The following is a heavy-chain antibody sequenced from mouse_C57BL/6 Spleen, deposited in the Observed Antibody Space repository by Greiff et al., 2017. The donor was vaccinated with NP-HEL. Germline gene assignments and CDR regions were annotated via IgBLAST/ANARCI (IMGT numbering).Heavy chain of an antibody. J-gene: IGHJ2*01. Sequence: QVQLQQPGAELVRPGTSVKLSCKASGYTFTSYWMHWVKQRPGQGLEWIGVIDPSDSYTNYNQKFKGKATLTVDTSSSTAYMQLSSLTSEDSAVYYCARREFITTVVAGYFDYWGQGTTLTVSS. CDR3: ARREFITTVVAGYFDY. V-gene: IGHV1-59*01. D-gene: IGHD1-1*01. CDR1: GYTFTSYW. CDR2: IDPSDSYT.